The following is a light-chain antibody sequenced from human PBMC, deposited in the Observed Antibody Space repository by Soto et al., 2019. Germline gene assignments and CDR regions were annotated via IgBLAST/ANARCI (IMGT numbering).Light chain of an antibody. CDR3: GSYTGSIYV. Sequence: QSVLTQPASVSGSPGQSITISCTGTSSDVGGYKFVSWYQQHPGKAPKLMIYEVSNRPSGVSSRFSGSKSGNTASLIISGLQAEDEADYYCGSYTGSIYVFGTGTKVTVL. CDR2: EVS. V-gene: IGLV2-14*01. J-gene: IGLJ1*01. CDR1: SSDVGGYKF.